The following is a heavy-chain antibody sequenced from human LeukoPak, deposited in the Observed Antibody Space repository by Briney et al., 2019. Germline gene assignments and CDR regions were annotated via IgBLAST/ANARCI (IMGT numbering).Heavy chain of an antibody. Sequence: GGSLRLSCAASGFTFSSYGMHWVRQAPGKGLEWVAVISYDGSNKYYADSVKGRFTISRDNSKNTLYLQMNSLRAEDTAVYYCAKDYDSGFGELWSNWFDPWGQGTLVTVSS. J-gene: IGHJ5*02. CDR1: GFTFSSYG. V-gene: IGHV3-30*18. CDR3: AKDYDSGFGELWSNWFDP. CDR2: ISYDGSNK. D-gene: IGHD3-10*01.